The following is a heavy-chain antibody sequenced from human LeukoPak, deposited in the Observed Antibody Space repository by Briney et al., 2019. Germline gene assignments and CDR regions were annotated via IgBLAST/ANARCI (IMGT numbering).Heavy chain of an antibody. D-gene: IGHD2-15*01. CDR1: GFTFSSYE. V-gene: IGHV3-48*03. J-gene: IGHJ6*02. CDR3: ARGLGYCSGGSCYRGSGYYYYGMDV. CDR2: ISSSGSTI. Sequence: GGSLRLSCAASGFTFSSYEMNWVRQAPGKGLEWVSYISSSGSTIYYADSVKGRFTISRDNAKNSLYLQMNSLRADDTAVYYCARGLGYCSGGSCYRGSGYYYYGMDVWGQGTTVTVSS.